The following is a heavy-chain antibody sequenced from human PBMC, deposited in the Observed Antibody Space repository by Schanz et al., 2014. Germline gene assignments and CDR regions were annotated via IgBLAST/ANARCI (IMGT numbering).Heavy chain of an antibody. CDR3: ARDRRNADLDY. CDR2: ISDSGTYT. D-gene: IGHD1-1*01. Sequence: VQLLESGGGLVEPGGSLRLSCAASGFVFGDYYMTWIRQAPGKGLEWLSYISDSGTYTNYADSVKGRFTMSRDNAKNSVFLQMNSLRAEDTALYYCARDRRNADLDYWGQGTLVNVSS. CDR1: GFVFGDYY. J-gene: IGHJ4*02. V-gene: IGHV3-11*06.